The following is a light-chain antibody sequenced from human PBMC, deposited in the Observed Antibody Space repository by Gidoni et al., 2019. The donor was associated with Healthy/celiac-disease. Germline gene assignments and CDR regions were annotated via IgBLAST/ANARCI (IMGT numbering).Light chain of an antibody. CDR1: QNISNY. J-gene: IGKJ4*01. CDR2: DAS. CDR3: QQYDNLPLT. Sequence: DLQMTPSPSPLSASVGDRVTITCPASQNISNYLNWYQQKPGKDPNLLIYDASKLETGVPSRFSGSGSGTDFTFTISSLQPEDIATYYCQQYDNLPLTFGGGTKVEIK. V-gene: IGKV1-33*01.